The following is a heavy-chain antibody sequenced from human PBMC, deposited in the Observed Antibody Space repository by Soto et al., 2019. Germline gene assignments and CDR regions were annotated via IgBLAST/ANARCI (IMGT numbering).Heavy chain of an antibody. D-gene: IGHD4-17*01. Sequence: GGSLRLSCAASGLTFSDRYMDWVRQAPGKWLEWVGRIRKKTNSYTTEYAASVKGRFIISRDDSTNSLYLQMSSLKTEDTAVYYCTTVTTVDYYFDYWGQGXLVTVYS. CDR3: TTVTTVDYYFDY. CDR1: GLTFSDRY. J-gene: IGHJ4*02. CDR2: IRKKTNSYTT. V-gene: IGHV3-72*01.